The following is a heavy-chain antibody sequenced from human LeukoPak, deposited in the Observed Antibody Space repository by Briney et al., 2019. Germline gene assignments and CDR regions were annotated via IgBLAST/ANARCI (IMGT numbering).Heavy chain of an antibody. Sequence: SSQTLSLTCAVSGGSISSGGYYWSWIRQHPGKGLEWIGYIYYSGSTNYNPSLKSRVTISVDTSKNQFSLKLSSVTAADTAVYYCARARYDSSGYRFDYWGQGTLVTVSS. V-gene: IGHV4-31*11. J-gene: IGHJ4*02. D-gene: IGHD3-22*01. CDR2: IYYSGST. CDR1: GGSISSGGYY. CDR3: ARARYDSSGYRFDY.